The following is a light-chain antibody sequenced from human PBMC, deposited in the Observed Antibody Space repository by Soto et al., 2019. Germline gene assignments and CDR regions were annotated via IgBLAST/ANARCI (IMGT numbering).Light chain of an antibody. CDR2: GAS. CDR1: QSVSSSY. CDR3: QQYGSSSWT. V-gene: IGKV3-20*01. Sequence: IVLTQSPGTLSVSPWERATLSCRASQSVSSSYLAWYQQKPGQAPRLLIYGASSRATGIPDRFSGSGSGTDFTLTISRLEPEDFAVYYCQQYGSSSWTFGQGTKVDIK. J-gene: IGKJ1*01.